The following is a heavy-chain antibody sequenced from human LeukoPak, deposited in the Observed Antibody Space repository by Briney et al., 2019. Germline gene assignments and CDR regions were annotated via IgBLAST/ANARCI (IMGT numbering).Heavy chain of an antibody. CDR3: AKGRHGSGSYFKGSDY. V-gene: IGHV3-23*01. D-gene: IGHD3-10*01. CDR1: GFTFSSYA. CDR2: IATSGEST. Sequence: GGSLRLSCAASGFTFSSYAMNWVRQAPGKGLEWVSVIATSGESTFYADSVKGRFTISRDNSKNTLFLQMNSLRAEDTAVYYCAKGRHGSGSYFKGSDYWGQGTLVTVSS. J-gene: IGHJ4*02.